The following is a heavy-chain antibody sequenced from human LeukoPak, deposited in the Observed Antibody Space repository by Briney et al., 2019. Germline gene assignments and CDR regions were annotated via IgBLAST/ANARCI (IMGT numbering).Heavy chain of an antibody. CDR2: IYPGDSDT. D-gene: IGHD5-24*01. Sequence: GESLKISCKGSGNSFINYWIGWVRQMPGKGLEWMGIIYPGDSDTRYSPSFQGRVTISADKSISTAYLQWSSLKASDTAMYYCARRGLGEMATYWGQGTLVTVSS. CDR3: ARRGLGEMATY. V-gene: IGHV5-51*01. J-gene: IGHJ4*02. CDR1: GNSFINYW.